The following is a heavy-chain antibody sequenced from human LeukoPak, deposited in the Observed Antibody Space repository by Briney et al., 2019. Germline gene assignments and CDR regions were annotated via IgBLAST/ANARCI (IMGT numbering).Heavy chain of an antibody. J-gene: IGHJ6*02. V-gene: IGHV1-18*04. CDR3: ARDRCSGGSCYYYYYGMDV. Sequence: GASVKVSCKASGYTFTGYYMHWVRQAPGQGLEWMGWISAYNGNTNYAQKLQGRVTMTTDTSTSTAYMELRSLRSDDTAVYYCARDRCSGGSCYYYYYGMDVWGQGTTVTVSS. CDR2: ISAYNGNT. D-gene: IGHD2-15*01. CDR1: GYTFTGYY.